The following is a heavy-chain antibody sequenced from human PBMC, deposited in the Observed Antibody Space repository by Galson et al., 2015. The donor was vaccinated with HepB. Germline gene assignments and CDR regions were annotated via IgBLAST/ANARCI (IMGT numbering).Heavy chain of an antibody. D-gene: IGHD6-13*01. V-gene: IGHV3-7*01. J-gene: IGHJ4*02. CDR1: GFSFRNYW. CDR2: INQDGSEK. Sequence: SLRLSCAASGFSFRNYWMNWVRQAPGKGLEWVATINQDGSEKYYVDSVKGRFTISRDNGKNSVYLQMNSLRAEDMAVYYRATTPRPATAYWGQGTLVTVSS. CDR3: ATTPRPATAY.